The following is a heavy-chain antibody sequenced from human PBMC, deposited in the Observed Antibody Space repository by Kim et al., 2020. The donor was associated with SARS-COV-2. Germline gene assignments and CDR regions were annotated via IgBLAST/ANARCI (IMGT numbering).Heavy chain of an antibody. CDR2: IYNSDIT. J-gene: IGHJ4*02. CDR1: GDSISSSY. CDR3: ARWGAAGKRGFDY. V-gene: IGHV4-59*08. D-gene: IGHD6-13*01. Sequence: SETLSLTCTVSGDSISSSYWSWIRQPPGKGLEWIGYIYNSDITNYNPSLKSRVTISEDTSKNQFSLKLSSVTAADTAVYYCARWGAAGKRGFDYWGQGTLVTVSS.